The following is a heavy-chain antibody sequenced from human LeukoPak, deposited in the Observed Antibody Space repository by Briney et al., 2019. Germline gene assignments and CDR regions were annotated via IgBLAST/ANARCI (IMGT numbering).Heavy chain of an antibody. V-gene: IGHV3-23*01. CDR2: ITGSAGST. J-gene: IGHJ4*02. D-gene: IGHD1-26*01. Sequence: PGGSLRLSCAASGFTFSSYAMTWVRQAPGKGLEGVSSITGSAGSTYYADSVKGRFTISRDNSKNTLHLQMNSLRAEDTAVYYCAKRYSGSSGLYNFDYWGQGTLVTVSS. CDR1: GFTFSSYA. CDR3: AKRYSGSSGLYNFDY.